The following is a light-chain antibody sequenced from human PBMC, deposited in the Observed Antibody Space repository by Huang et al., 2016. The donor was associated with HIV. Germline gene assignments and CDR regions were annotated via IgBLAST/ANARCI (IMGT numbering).Light chain of an antibody. Sequence: EIVLTQSPGTLSLSPGERATLSCRASQSVSITYLAWYQQKPGQAPRLLIYGESSRATGIPDRFSGSGSGTDFTLTISRLEPEDFAVYYCQQYGSSPTAFGQGTKVEIK. CDR3: QQYGSSPTA. CDR1: QSVSITY. V-gene: IGKV3-20*01. J-gene: IGKJ1*01. CDR2: GES.